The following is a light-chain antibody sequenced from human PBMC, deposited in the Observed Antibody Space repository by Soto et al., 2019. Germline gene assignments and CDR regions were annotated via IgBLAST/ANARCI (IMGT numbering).Light chain of an antibody. V-gene: IGKV3-20*01. CDR1: QSVSSY. J-gene: IGKJ1*01. CDR2: GAS. CDR3: QPYGDSRT. Sequence: EIVLTQSPATLSLSPGERATLSCRASQSVSSYLAWYQQKPGQAPRLLIYGASSRATGIPDRFSGSGSGTDFTLTISRLEPEDFAVYYCQPYGDSRTLGRGTKVDIK.